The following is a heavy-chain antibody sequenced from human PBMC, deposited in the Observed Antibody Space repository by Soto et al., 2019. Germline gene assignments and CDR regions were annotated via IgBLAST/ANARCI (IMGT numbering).Heavy chain of an antibody. CDR3: AKGGTYYYGSGSYFDY. CDR1: GFTFSSYG. Sequence: QVQLVESGGGVVQPGRSLRLSCAASGFTFSSYGMHWVRQAPGKGLEWVAVISYDGSNKYYADSVKGRFTISRDNSKNTLYLQRNSLRAEDTAVYYCAKGGTYYYGSGSYFDYWGQGTLVTVSS. CDR2: ISYDGSNK. D-gene: IGHD3-10*01. J-gene: IGHJ4*02. V-gene: IGHV3-30*18.